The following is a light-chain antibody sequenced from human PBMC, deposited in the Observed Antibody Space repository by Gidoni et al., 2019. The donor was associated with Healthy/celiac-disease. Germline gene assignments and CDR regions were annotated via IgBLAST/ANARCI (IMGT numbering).Light chain of an antibody. CDR1: QGISSY. J-gene: IGKJ4*01. CDR3: QQLNSYPRT. CDR2: AAS. V-gene: IGKV1-9*01. Sequence: DIQLTQSPSFLSASVGDRVTITCRASQGISSYLAWYQQKPGKAPKLLIYAASTLQSGVPPRFSGRGSGTEFTLTISSLQPEDVATYYCQQLNSYPRTCXGXTKVEIK.